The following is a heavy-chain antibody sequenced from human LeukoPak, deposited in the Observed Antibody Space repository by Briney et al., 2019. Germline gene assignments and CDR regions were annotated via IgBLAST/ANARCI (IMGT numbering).Heavy chain of an antibody. CDR3: ARDKSSSWYPLHAFDI. Sequence: GGSLRLSCAASGFTFSSYEMNWVRQAPGKGLEWVSYISSSGSTIYYADSVKGRFTISRDNAKNSLYLQMNSLRAEDTAVYYCARDKSSSWYPLHAFDIWGQGTMVTVSS. V-gene: IGHV3-48*03. CDR2: ISSSGSTI. J-gene: IGHJ3*02. CDR1: GFTFSSYE. D-gene: IGHD6-13*01.